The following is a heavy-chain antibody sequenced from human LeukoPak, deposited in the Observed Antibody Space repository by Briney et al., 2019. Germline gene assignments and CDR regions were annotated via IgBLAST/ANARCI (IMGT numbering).Heavy chain of an antibody. CDR2: ISSRSGTST. V-gene: IGHV3-11*01. Sequence: GGSLRLSCAASGFTFNDYYMSWIRQAPGKGLEWVSYISSRSGTSTHYADSVKGRFTISRDNAKNSLYLQMNSLRAEDTAVYYCARVYGDYAADYWGQGTLVTVSS. D-gene: IGHD4-17*01. J-gene: IGHJ4*02. CDR1: GFTFNDYY. CDR3: ARVYGDYAADY.